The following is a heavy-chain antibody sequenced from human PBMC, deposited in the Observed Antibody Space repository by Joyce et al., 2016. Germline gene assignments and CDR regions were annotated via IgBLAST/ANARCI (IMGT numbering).Heavy chain of an antibody. V-gene: IGHV4-61*01. J-gene: IGHJ6*02. Sequence: HLQESGPGLVKPSETLSLTCTISGDSFSDTSYYWSWIRQPPGKGLEWLGFIYNSETTHYNPSLEGRLSISAGAAKKQFSLRLTSVTSADTAVYYCATSLPSRVGGFQFFGLDVWGQGTTVIVS. CDR1: GDSFSDTSYY. CDR3: ATSLPSRVGGFQFFGLDV. CDR2: IYNSETT. D-gene: IGHD3-10*01.